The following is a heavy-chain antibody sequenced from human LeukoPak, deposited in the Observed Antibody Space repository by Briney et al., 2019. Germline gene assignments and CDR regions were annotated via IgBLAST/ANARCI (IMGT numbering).Heavy chain of an antibody. Sequence: GGSLRLSCAVSGFTFSGFWMSWSRQSPGKGLEWVASINSDGSEGYYADVVKGRFTISRDNAKNSLYLQINSLRAEDTAVYYCARSSYSSSSSVWGQGTMVTVSS. CDR1: GFTFSGFW. J-gene: IGHJ3*01. V-gene: IGHV3-7*03. CDR3: ARSSYSSSSSV. CDR2: INSDGSEG. D-gene: IGHD6-6*01.